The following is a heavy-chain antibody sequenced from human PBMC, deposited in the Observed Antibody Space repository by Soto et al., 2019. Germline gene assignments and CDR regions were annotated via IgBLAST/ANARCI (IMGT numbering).Heavy chain of an antibody. D-gene: IGHD2-21*01. CDR1: GFSLSTRGMR. Sequence: SGPTLVNPTQTLTLTCTFSGFSLSTRGMRVSWIRQPPGKALEWLARIDWDDDKFYSTSLKTRLTISKDTSKNQVVLTMTNMDPVDTATYYCAPSYSAWTFDYWVQGTLVTFSS. CDR3: APSYSAWTFDY. V-gene: IGHV2-70*04. J-gene: IGHJ4*02. CDR2: IDWDDDK.